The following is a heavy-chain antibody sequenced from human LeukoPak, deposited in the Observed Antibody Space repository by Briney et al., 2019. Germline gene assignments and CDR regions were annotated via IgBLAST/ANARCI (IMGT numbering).Heavy chain of an antibody. Sequence: SVKVSCKASGGTFSSYAISWVRQAPGQGLEWMGGIIPIFGTANYAQKFQGRVTTTTDESTSTAYMELSSLRSEDTAVYYCARGVRGWPSRYYYYYMDVWGKGTTVTVSS. CDR1: GGTFSSYA. J-gene: IGHJ6*03. CDR3: ARGVRGWPSRYYYYYMDV. V-gene: IGHV1-69*05. D-gene: IGHD3-10*01. CDR2: IIPIFGTA.